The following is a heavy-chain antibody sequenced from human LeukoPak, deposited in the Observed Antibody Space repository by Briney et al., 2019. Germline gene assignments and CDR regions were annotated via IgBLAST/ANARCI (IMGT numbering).Heavy chain of an antibody. CDR3: ARGAHFWTAYYAGGWFDP. Sequence: GGSLRLSCAASGFTFSSYGMHWVRQAPGKGLEWVAVISYDGSTKYYAVSVKGRFTISRDNSKDTLYLQMNSLRGDDTAVYYCARGAHFWTAYYAGGWFDPWGQGTLVTVSS. D-gene: IGHD3/OR15-3a*01. CDR2: ISYDGSTK. CDR1: GFTFSSYG. V-gene: IGHV3-30*03. J-gene: IGHJ5*02.